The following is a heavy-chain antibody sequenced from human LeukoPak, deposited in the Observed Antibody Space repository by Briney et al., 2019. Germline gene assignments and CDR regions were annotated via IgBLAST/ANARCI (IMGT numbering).Heavy chain of an antibody. J-gene: IGHJ4*02. CDR1: GGSISSYY. CDR3: ASGRFGYSSSSDY. Sequence: PSETLSLTCTVSGGSISSYYWSWIRQPPGKGLEWIGYIYYSGSTNYNPSLKSRVTISVDTSKNQFSLKLSSVTAADTAMYYCASGRFGYSSSSDYWGQGTLVTVFS. D-gene: IGHD6-6*01. CDR2: IYYSGST. V-gene: IGHV4-59*01.